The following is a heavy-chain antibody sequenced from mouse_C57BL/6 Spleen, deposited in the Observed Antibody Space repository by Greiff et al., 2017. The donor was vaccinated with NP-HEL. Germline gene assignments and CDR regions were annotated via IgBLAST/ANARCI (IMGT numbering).Heavy chain of an antibody. Sequence: DVKLVESEGGLVQPGSSMKLSCTASGFTFSDYYMAWVRQVPEKGLEWVANINYDGSSTYYLDSLKSRFIISRDNAKNILYLQMSSLKSEDTATYYCARVSSYGYFDVWGTGTTVTVSS. CDR3: ARVSSYGYFDV. CDR2: INYDGSST. J-gene: IGHJ1*03. V-gene: IGHV5-16*01. CDR1: GFTFSDYY. D-gene: IGHD1-1*01.